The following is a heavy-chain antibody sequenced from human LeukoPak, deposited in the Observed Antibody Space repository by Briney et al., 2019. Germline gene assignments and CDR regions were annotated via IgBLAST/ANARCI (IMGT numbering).Heavy chain of an antibody. CDR1: GFSFSTYA. J-gene: IGHJ4*02. V-gene: IGHV3-23*01. CDR2: ICGNDGKT. Sequence: GGSLRLSCAASGFSFSTYAMSWIRQAPGKGLEWVSGICGNDGKTYYADSVKGRFTISRDNSKNTLHLQMNSLRAEDTALYYCAKDTGGSCYSAIAYWGQGALVTVST. CDR3: AKDTGGSCYSAIAY. D-gene: IGHD2-15*01.